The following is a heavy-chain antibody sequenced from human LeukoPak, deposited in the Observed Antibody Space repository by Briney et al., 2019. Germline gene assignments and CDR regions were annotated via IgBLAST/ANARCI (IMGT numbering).Heavy chain of an antibody. CDR1: GYTFTSYD. D-gene: IGHD6-19*01. J-gene: IGHJ6*02. CDR3: ARAKWLVRYYYGMDV. V-gene: IGHV1-8*01. Sequence: ASVKVSCKASGYTFTSYDINWVRQATGQGLEWMGWMNPNSGNTGYAQKFQGRVTMTRNTSISTAYMELSSLRSEDTAVYYCARAKWLVRYYYGMDVWGQGTSVTVSS. CDR2: MNPNSGNT.